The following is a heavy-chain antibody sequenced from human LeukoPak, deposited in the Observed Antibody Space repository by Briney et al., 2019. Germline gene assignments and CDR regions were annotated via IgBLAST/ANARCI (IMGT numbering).Heavy chain of an antibody. CDR1: GFTFSSYG. CDR2: ISGSGGST. Sequence: AGGTLRLSCAASGFTFSSYGMSWVRQAPGKGLEWVSAISGSGGSTYYADSVKGRFTISRDNSKNTLYLQMNSLRAEDTAVYYCAKYSSGWYFPYYYMDVWGKGTTVTISS. V-gene: IGHV3-23*01. D-gene: IGHD6-19*01. J-gene: IGHJ6*03. CDR3: AKYSSGWYFPYYYMDV.